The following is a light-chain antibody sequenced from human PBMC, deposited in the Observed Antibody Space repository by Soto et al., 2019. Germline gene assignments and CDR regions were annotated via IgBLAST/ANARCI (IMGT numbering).Light chain of an antibody. V-gene: IGKV1-39*01. CDR3: QQSYSTPLT. Sequence: DIQMTQSPSSLSASVGDRVTITCRASQSISNYLNWYQQKPGKAPKLLIYAASSLQSGVPSRFSGSGSGTDFTVTISSLQPEDFATYYCQQSYSTPLTFGGGTKMEIK. CDR1: QSISNY. CDR2: AAS. J-gene: IGKJ4*01.